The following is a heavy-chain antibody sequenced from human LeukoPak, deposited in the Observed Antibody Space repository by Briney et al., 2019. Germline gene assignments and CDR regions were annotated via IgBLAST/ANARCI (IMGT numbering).Heavy chain of an antibody. J-gene: IGHJ4*02. CDR1: GGSFSGYY. D-gene: IGHD4-11*01. CDR2: INHSGST. V-gene: IGHV4-34*01. CDR3: AGSSVIGLDY. Sequence: PSETLSLTCAVYGGSFSGYYWSWVRQPPGKGLGWIGEINHSGSTNYNPSLKSRVTISVDTSKNQFSLRLSSVTAADTAVYYCAGSSVIGLDYWGQGTLVTVSS.